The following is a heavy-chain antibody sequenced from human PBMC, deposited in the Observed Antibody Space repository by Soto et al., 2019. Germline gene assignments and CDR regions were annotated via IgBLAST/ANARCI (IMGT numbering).Heavy chain of an antibody. CDR2: IWYDGRNN. J-gene: IGHJ6*02. D-gene: IGHD6-13*01. V-gene: IGHV3-30*02. CDR3: AKDLDSSSWNYYYGMDV. Sequence: VGSLRLSCAASGFTFSSYGMHWVRQAPGKGLEWVAVIWYDGRNNYYADSVKGRFTISRDNSKNTTYLQMNSLRAEDTAVYYCAKDLDSSSWNYYYGMDVWGQGTTVTVSS. CDR1: GFTFSSYG.